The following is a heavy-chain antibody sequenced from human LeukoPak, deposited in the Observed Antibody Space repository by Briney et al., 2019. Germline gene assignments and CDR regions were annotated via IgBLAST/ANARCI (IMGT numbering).Heavy chain of an antibody. CDR2: IYSGGST. D-gene: IGHD2-2*01. Sequence: GGSLRLSCAASGFTVSSNYMSWVRQAPGKGLEWVSVIYSGGSTYYADSVKGRFTISRDNSKNTLYLQMNSLRAEDTAVYYCAREVVPPWFMDVWGQGTTVTVSS. CDR1: GFTVSSNY. V-gene: IGHV3-53*01. J-gene: IGHJ6*02. CDR3: AREVVPPWFMDV.